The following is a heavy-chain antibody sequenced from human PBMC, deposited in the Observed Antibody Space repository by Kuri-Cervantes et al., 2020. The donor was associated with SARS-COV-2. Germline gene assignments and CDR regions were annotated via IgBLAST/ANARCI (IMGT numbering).Heavy chain of an antibody. J-gene: IGHJ4*02. CDR1: GFTFSSYA. CDR2: ISYDGSNK. Sequence: GESLKISCAASGFTFSSYAMHWVRQAPGKGLEWVAVISYDGSNKYYADSVKGRFTISRDNSKNTLYLQMNSLRAEDTAVYYCARDPSWELPQILEPYYDYCGQAILTVSS. CDR3: ARDPSWELPQILEPYYDY. D-gene: IGHD1-26*01. V-gene: IGHV3-30-3*01.